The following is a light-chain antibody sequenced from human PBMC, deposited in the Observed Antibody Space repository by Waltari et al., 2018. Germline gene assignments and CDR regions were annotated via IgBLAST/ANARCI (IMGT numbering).Light chain of an antibody. Sequence: QSALTQPRSVSGSPGQSVTISCTGTSSDVGGYNYVSWSQQHPGKAPKLMIYDVSKRPSGVPDRFSGSKSGNTASLTISGLQAEDEADYYCCSYAGSYTFGWVFGGGTKLTVL. CDR3: CSYAGSYTFGWV. J-gene: IGLJ3*02. CDR1: SSDVGGYNY. CDR2: DVS. V-gene: IGLV2-11*01.